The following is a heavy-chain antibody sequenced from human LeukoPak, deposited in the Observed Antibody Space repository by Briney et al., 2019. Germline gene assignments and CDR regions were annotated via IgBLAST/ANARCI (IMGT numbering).Heavy chain of an antibody. CDR3: AGGQGWHFDL. Sequence: PGRSLRLSCAAAGFTFSSYAMHWDRQAPGGGLEWVAVISYDGRNKYYADSVKGRFTISRDNSKNALYLQMNSLRAEDTAVYYCAGGQGWHFDLWGRGTLITV. V-gene: IGHV3-30*04. J-gene: IGHJ2*01. D-gene: IGHD2-15*01. CDR1: GFTFSSYA. CDR2: ISYDGRNK.